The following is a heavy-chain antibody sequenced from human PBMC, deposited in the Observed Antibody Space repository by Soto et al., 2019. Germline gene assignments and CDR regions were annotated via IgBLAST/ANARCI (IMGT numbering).Heavy chain of an antibody. CDR3: AGDRSNSPDYFDY. V-gene: IGHV4-30-4*01. CDR2: IYYSAKT. Sequence: QVQLQESGPGLVRPSQTLSLTCTVSGGSISRDDYYWTWIRQPPGRGLEWIGYIYYSAKTKYSPSLEGRITIAIDTAKNHFCLRLSSVSAADTAVYYCAGDRSNSPDYFDYWGQGTLVTVSS. CDR1: GGSISRDDYY. D-gene: IGHD6-6*01. J-gene: IGHJ4*02.